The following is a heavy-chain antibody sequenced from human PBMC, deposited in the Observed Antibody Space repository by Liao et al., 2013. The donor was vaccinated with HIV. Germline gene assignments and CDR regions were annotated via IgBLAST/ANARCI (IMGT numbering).Heavy chain of an antibody. D-gene: IGHD1-26*01. Sequence: QVQLQESGPRLVKPSETLSLTCSVSGGSTNDYYWSWIRQPAGKGLEWIGRIDASETTKYNPSLKTRVTMSVDTSEDQLSLQLRSVTGADTAVYYCARDQGGDFDYWGQGTLVTVSS. CDR1: GGSTNDYY. CDR2: IDASETT. V-gene: IGHV4-4*07. J-gene: IGHJ4*02. CDR3: ARDQGGDFDY.